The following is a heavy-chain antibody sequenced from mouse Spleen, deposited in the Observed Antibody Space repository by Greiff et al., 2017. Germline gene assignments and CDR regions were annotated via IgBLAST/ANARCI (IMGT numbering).Heavy chain of an antibody. CDR2: IYPSDSET. Sequence: QVQLQQSGAELVRPGSSVKLSCKASGYTFTSYWMDWVKQRPGQGLEWIGNIYPSDSETHYNQKFKDKATLTVDKSSSTAYMQLSSLTSEDSAVYYCAREGYFPYYYAMDYWGQGTSVTVSS. CDR1: GYTFTSYW. D-gene: IGHD2-3*01. J-gene: IGHJ4*01. CDR3: AREGYFPYYYAMDY. V-gene: IGHV1-61*01.